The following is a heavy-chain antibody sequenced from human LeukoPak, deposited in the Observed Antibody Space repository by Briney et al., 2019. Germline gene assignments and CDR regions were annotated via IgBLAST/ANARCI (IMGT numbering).Heavy chain of an antibody. V-gene: IGHV4-59*08. Sequence: SETLSLTCTVSGGSISSYYWSWIRQPPGKGLEWIGYIYYSGSTNYNPSLKSRVTISVDTSKNQFSLKLSSVTAADTAVYYCARSAVADDAFDIWGQGTMVTVSS. CDR2: IYYSGST. D-gene: IGHD6-19*01. CDR1: GGSISSYY. CDR3: ARSAVADDAFDI. J-gene: IGHJ3*02.